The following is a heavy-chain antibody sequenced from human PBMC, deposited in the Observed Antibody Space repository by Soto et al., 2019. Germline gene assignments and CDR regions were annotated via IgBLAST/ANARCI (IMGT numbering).Heavy chain of an antibody. CDR1: GFTFSSYS. Sequence: GGSLRLSCAASGFTFSSYSMNWVRQAPGKGLEWVSYISSSSSTICYADSVKGRFTISRDNAKNSLYLQMNSLRDEDTAVYYCAVATITIIVVVTPPDYWGQGTLVTVSS. J-gene: IGHJ4*02. V-gene: IGHV3-48*02. D-gene: IGHD3-22*01. CDR3: AVATITIIVVVTPPDY. CDR2: ISSSSSTI.